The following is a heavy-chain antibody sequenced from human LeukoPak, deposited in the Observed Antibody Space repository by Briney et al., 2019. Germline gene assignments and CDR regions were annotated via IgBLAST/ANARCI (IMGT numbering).Heavy chain of an antibody. CDR1: GFTFHDYA. D-gene: IGHD4-4*01. V-gene: IGHV3-9*01. J-gene: IGHJ4*02. Sequence: GGSLRLSCAASGFTFHDYAMHWVRQAPGKGLEWVSGISWNSGSIGYADSVKGRVTISRDNAKNSLYLQMNSLRAEDTALYYCAKDIGLTARTTDYFDYWGQGTLVTVSS. CDR3: AKDIGLTARTTDYFDY. CDR2: ISWNSGSI.